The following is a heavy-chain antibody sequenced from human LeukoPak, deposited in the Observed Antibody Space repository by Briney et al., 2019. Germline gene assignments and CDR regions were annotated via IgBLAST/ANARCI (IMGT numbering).Heavy chain of an antibody. V-gene: IGHV4-59*08. CDR3: ARQNYSSSLFDY. J-gene: IGHJ4*02. CDR1: CGSIISYY. CDR2: IYYSGST. D-gene: IGHD6-13*01. Sequence: SETLSLTCTVSCGSIISYYGRWIRQFPGKGLEWIGYIYYSGSTSYNPSLKSRVSISVDMSKNQFSLKLSSVTAADTAVYYCARQNYSSSLFDYWGQGTLVTVSS.